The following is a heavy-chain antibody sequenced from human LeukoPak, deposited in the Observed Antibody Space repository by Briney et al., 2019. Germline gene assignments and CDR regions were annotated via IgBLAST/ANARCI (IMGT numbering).Heavy chain of an antibody. V-gene: IGHV4-39*07. CDR3: GARDYSVVDY. Sequence: SETLSLTCTVSGGSISSSSYYWGWIRQPPGKGLEWIGSIYYSGSTYYNPSLKSRVTISVDTSKNQFSLKLSSVTAADTAVYYCGARDYSVVDYWGQGTLVTVSS. D-gene: IGHD4-11*01. J-gene: IGHJ4*02. CDR2: IYYSGST. CDR1: GGSISSSSYY.